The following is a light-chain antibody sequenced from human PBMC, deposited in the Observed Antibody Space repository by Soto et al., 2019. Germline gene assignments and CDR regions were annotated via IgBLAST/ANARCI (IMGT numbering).Light chain of an antibody. J-gene: IGKJ4*01. Sequence: EIVMTQSPATLSVSLGERVTLSCRASQSVTSNLAWYQQKPGRAPTLLIHGASTRATGVPARFSGSGSGTDFTLTISSPQSEDFAVYFCQQYEDWPLTFGGGTTVEIK. V-gene: IGKV3-15*01. CDR3: QQYEDWPLT. CDR1: QSVTSN. CDR2: GAS.